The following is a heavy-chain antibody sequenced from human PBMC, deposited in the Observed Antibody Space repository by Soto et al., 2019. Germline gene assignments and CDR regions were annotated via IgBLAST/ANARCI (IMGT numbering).Heavy chain of an antibody. CDR1: GFTFSSYE. Sequence: EVQLVESGGGLVQPGGSLRLSCAASGFTFSSYEMNWVRQAPGKGLEWVSYISSSGSTIYYADSVKGRFTISRDNVKNSLYLQMNSLRAEDTAVYYCARESGCSGGSCYSGVDYWGQGTLVTVSS. D-gene: IGHD2-15*01. J-gene: IGHJ4*02. V-gene: IGHV3-48*03. CDR3: ARESGCSGGSCYSGVDY. CDR2: ISSSGSTI.